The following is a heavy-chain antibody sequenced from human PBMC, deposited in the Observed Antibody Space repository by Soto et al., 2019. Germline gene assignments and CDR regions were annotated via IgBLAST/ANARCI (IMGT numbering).Heavy chain of an antibody. CDR1: GGSISSGGYY. CDR3: ARVNSMVRGVSYYFDY. D-gene: IGHD3-10*01. Sequence: QVQLQESGPGLVKPSQTLSLTCSVSGGSISSGGYYWSWIRQHPGKGLEWIGYIFYSGSTYYNPSLKSRVTISVDTSKNQFSLKLSSATAADTAVYYCARVNSMVRGVSYYFDYWGQGTLVTVSS. J-gene: IGHJ4*02. CDR2: IFYSGST. V-gene: IGHV4-31*03.